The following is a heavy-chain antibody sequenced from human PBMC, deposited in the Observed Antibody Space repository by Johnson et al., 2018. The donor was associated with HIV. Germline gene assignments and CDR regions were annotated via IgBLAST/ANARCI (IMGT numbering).Heavy chain of an antibody. Sequence: VQLVESGGGVVRPGGSLRLSCAASGFIFDDYDMSWVRQAPGKGLEWVSGISWNGGSTGYADSVEGRFTISRDNAKNSLYLQMNSLRAGDTAVYYCVRKADAIDIWGQGTMVTVSS. J-gene: IGHJ3*02. V-gene: IGHV3-20*04. CDR3: VRKADAIDI. CDR1: GFIFDDYD. CDR2: ISWNGGST.